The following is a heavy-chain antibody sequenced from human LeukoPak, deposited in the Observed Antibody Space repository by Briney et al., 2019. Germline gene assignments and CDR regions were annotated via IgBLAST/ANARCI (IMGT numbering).Heavy chain of an antibody. D-gene: IGHD3-22*01. J-gene: IGHJ4*02. V-gene: IGHV1-18*01. CDR1: GYTFTSYG. Sequence: ASVKVSCKASGYTFTSYGISWVRQAPGQGLEWMGWISAYNGNTNYAQKLQGRVTMTTDTSTSTAYMELRSLRSDDTAVYYCARASYYYDSSGYYYFDYWGQGTLVTVSS. CDR3: ARASYYYDSSGYYYFDY. CDR2: ISAYNGNT.